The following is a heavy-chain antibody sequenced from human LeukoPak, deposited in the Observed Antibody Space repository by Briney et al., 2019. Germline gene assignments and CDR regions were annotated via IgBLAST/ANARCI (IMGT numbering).Heavy chain of an antibody. D-gene: IGHD3-10*01. CDR1: GFTFSSYA. CDR2: ISGSGGST. CDR3: AKNVLLWFGELSPFDY. Sequence: GGSLRLSCAASGFTFSSYAMSWVRQAPGKGLEWVSAISGSGGSTYYADSVKGRFTISRDNSKNTLYLQVNSPRAEDTAVYYCAKNVLLWFGELSPFDYWGQGTLVTVSS. V-gene: IGHV3-23*01. J-gene: IGHJ4*02.